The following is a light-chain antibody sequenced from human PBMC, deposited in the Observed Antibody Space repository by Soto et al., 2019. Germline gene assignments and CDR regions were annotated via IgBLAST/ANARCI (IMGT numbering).Light chain of an antibody. J-gene: IGKJ4*01. CDR2: AAS. Sequence: DIQMTQSPSSLSASVGDRVTITCRASQSISSYLNWYQQKPGKAPKLLIYAASSLQRGVPSRFSGSGSGTDFTLTISSLQPEDFATYYCQQSYSTPLTFGGGTKGEMK. V-gene: IGKV1-39*01. CDR3: QQSYSTPLT. CDR1: QSISSY.